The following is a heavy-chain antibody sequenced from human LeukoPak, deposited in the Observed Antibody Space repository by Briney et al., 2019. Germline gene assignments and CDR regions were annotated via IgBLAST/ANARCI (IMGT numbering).Heavy chain of an antibody. CDR1: GFTFSGYS. V-gene: IGHV3-21*01. J-gene: IGHJ4*02. CDR3: AYLAAAGTLIFDY. CDR2: ISSSSSYI. D-gene: IGHD6-13*01. Sequence: GGSLRLSCAASGFTFSGYSMNWVRQAPGQGLERVSSISSSSSYIYYADSVKGRFTISRDNAKHSLYLQMNSLRAEDTAVYYCAYLAAAGTLIFDYWGQGTLVTVSS.